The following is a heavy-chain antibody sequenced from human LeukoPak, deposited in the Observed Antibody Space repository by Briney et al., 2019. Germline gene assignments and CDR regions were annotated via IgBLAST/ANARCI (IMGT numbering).Heavy chain of an antibody. J-gene: IGHJ4*02. V-gene: IGHV1-69*05. CDR3: AGSSRDGYNRFDY. CDR1: GGTFSSYA. CDR2: IIPIFGTA. D-gene: IGHD5-24*01. Sequence: SVKVSCKASGGTFSSYAISWVRQAPGQGLEWMGEIIPIFGTANYAQKSQGRVTITTDEFTSTVCMELSSLRSEDTAVYYCAGSSRDGYNRFDYWGQGTLVTVSS.